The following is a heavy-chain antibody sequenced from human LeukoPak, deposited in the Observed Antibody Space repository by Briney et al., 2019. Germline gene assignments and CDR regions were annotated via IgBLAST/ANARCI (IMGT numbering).Heavy chain of an antibody. Sequence: PSQTLSLTCTVSGGSISSGGYYWSWIRQPPGKGLEWIGYIYHSGSTYYNPSLKSRVTISVDRSKNQFSLKLSSVTAEDTAVYYCARGGPYDSSGYYSSSDYWGQGTLVTVSS. CDR3: ARGGPYDSSGYYSSSDY. CDR2: IYHSGST. V-gene: IGHV4-30-2*01. CDR1: GGSISSGGYY. D-gene: IGHD3-22*01. J-gene: IGHJ4*02.